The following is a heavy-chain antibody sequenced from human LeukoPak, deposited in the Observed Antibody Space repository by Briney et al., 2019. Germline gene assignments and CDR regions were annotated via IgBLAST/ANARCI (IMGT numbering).Heavy chain of an antibody. CDR3: ARGWYYFDY. V-gene: IGHV3-21*01. CDR1: GFTFSSYS. CDR2: ISSSSSYI. Sequence: GGSLRLSCAASGFTFSSYSMNWVRQAPGKGLEWVSSISSSSSYIYYADSLKGRFTISRDNAKNTLYLQMNSLRAEDTAVYYCARGWYYFDYWGQGTLVTVSS. J-gene: IGHJ4*02.